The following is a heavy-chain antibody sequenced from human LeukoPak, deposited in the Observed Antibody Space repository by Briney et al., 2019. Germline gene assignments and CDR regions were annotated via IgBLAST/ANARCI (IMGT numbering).Heavy chain of an antibody. D-gene: IGHD3-22*01. V-gene: IGHV3-21*06. CDR1: GLSFNRYS. CDR3: AGGSSVNSYYFDC. CDR2: ISSSSGHI. J-gene: IGHJ4*02. Sequence: GGSLRLSCAASGLSFNRYSMNWVRQAPGKGLEWISSISSSSGHIYYADSVRGRFTTSRDNAQTSLYLQMNSLRAEDTAIYFCAGGSSVNSYYFDCWGQGTLVTVSS.